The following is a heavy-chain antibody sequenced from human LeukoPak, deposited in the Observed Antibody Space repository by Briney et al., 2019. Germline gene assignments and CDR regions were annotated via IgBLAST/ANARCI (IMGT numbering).Heavy chain of an antibody. CDR1: GGTFSSYA. V-gene: IGHV1-69*06. Sequence: SVKVSCKASGGTFSSYAISWVRQAPGQGLEWMGGIIPIFGTANYAQKFQGRVTITADKSTSTAYMELSSLRSEDTAVYYCARAPQYYDILTGYYDYWGQGTLVTVSS. CDR2: IIPIFGTA. D-gene: IGHD3-9*01. J-gene: IGHJ4*02. CDR3: ARAPQYYDILTGYYDY.